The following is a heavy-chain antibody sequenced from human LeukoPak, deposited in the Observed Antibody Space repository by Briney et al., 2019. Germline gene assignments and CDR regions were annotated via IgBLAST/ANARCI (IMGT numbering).Heavy chain of an antibody. D-gene: IGHD1-1*01. CDR2: IKQDGSEK. CDR1: GFTFSSYS. CDR3: ARDLDWNDWEAFDI. J-gene: IGHJ3*02. V-gene: IGHV3-7*01. Sequence: GGSLRLSCAASGFTFSSYSMNWVRQAPGKGLEWVANIKQDGSEKYYVDSVKGRFTISRDNAKNSLYLQMNSLRAEDTAVYYCARDLDWNDWEAFDIWGQGTMVTVSS.